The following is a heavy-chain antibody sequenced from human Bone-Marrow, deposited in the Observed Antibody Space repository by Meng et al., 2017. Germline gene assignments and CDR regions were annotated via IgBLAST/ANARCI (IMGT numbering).Heavy chain of an antibody. J-gene: IGHJ3*02. V-gene: IGHV3-11*04. CDR2: ISSSGSTI. D-gene: IGHD1-20*01. CDR3: ARAKAGVTGRTDAFDI. CDR1: GFTFSDYY. Sequence: GESLKISCAASGFTFSDYYMSWIRQAPGKGLEWVSYISSSGSTIYYADSVKGRFTISRDNAKNSLYLQMNSLRAEDTAVYYCARAKAGVTGRTDAFDIWGQGTMVTV.